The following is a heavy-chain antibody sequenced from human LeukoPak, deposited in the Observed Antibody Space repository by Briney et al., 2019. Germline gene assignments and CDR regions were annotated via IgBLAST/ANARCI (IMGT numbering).Heavy chain of an antibody. CDR1: GFTFSSYA. CDR3: AKDKARSVSWDY. CDR2: ISGSGGST. J-gene: IGHJ4*02. D-gene: IGHD2/OR15-2a*01. Sequence: SGGSLRLSCAASGFTFSSYAMSWVRQAPGKGLEWVSAISGSGGSTYYADSVKGRLTISRDNSKNTLYLQMNSLRAEDTAVYYCAKDKARSVSWDYWGQGTLVTVSS. V-gene: IGHV3-23*01.